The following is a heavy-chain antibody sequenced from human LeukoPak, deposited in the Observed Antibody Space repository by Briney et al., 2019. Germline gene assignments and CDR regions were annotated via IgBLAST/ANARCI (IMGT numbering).Heavy chain of an antibody. CDR1: GYSISSGYY. D-gene: IGHD2-2*01. CDR2: IYHSGST. CDR3: ATTAAQGYFDY. Sequence: SETLSLTCTVSGYSISSGYYWGWIRQPPGQGLEWIGSIYHSGSTYYNPSLKSRVTISVDTSKNQFSLKLSSVTAADTAVYHCATTAAQGYFDYWGQGTLVTVSS. V-gene: IGHV4-38-2*02. J-gene: IGHJ4*02.